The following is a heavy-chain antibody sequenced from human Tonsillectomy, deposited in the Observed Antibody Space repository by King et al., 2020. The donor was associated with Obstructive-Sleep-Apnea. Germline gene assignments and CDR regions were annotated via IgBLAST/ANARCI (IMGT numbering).Heavy chain of an antibody. J-gene: IGHJ4*02. CDR1: GFTVNNNY. V-gene: IGHV3-66*01. D-gene: IGHD6-19*01. Sequence: QLVQSGGGLVQPGGSLRLSCAASGFTVNNNYMNWVRQAPGKGLEWVSVIYSGGSTYYADSVKGRFTISRDNSKNTLYLQMNSLRAEDTAVYYCTRDRGGVAGTWGQGTLVTVSS. CDR3: TRDRGGVAGT. CDR2: IYSGGST.